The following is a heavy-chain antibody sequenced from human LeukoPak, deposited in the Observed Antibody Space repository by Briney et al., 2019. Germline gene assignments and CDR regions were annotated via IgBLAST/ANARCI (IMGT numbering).Heavy chain of an antibody. Sequence: SVKVSCKDSGGTFSSYAISWVRQAPGQGLEWMGGIIPIFGTANYAQKFQGRVTITADKSTSTAYMELSSLRSEDTAVYYCARVSSGRHYGGYFDYWGQGTLVTVSS. J-gene: IGHJ4*02. V-gene: IGHV1-69*06. CDR3: ARVSSGRHYGGYFDY. CDR2: IIPIFGTA. CDR1: GGTFSSYA. D-gene: IGHD6-19*01.